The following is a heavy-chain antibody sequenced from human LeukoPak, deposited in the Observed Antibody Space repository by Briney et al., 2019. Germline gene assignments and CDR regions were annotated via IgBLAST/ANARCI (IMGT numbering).Heavy chain of an antibody. J-gene: IGHJ4*02. CDR3: ARGDSGYDFAPFDY. Sequence: ASVKVSCKASGYTXTRYGIIWVRQAPGQGLEWMGWISANNGNTNYAQKLQGRVTMTTDTSTSTAYMELRSLRSDDTAVYYCARGDSGYDFAPFDYWGQGTLVTVSP. CDR1: GYTXTRYG. D-gene: IGHD5-12*01. CDR2: ISANNGNT. V-gene: IGHV1-18*01.